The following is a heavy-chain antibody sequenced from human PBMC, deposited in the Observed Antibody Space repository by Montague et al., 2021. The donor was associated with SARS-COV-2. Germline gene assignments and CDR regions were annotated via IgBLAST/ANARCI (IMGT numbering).Heavy chain of an antibody. V-gene: IGHV4-61*02. D-gene: IGHD6-25*01. Sequence: TLSLTCTVSIGSISSGSHHWSWIRQPAGKGLEWIGRIYTSGSTNYNPSLKSRVTISVDTSKNQFSLKLSSVTAADTAVYYCARDGYSSGWNGLHWFDPWGQGTLVTVSS. CDR1: IGSISSGSHH. CDR2: IYTSGST. CDR3: ARDGYSSGWNGLHWFDP. J-gene: IGHJ5*02.